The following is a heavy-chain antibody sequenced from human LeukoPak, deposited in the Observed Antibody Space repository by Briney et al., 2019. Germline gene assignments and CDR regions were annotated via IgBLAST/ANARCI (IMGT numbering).Heavy chain of an antibody. V-gene: IGHV4-59*01. CDR3: ARGGHYDTSGYYAVVDL. CDR1: GASISSYY. CDR2: MYHSGSP. D-gene: IGHD3-22*01. J-gene: IGHJ5*02. Sequence: PSETLSLTCSVSGASISSYYWSWIRQPPGKGPEWIGDMYHSGSPNYNPSLYSRLTTSIDTSNSQFSLRLTSVTAADTAVYYCARGGHYDTSGYYAVVDLWGQGTLVTVSS.